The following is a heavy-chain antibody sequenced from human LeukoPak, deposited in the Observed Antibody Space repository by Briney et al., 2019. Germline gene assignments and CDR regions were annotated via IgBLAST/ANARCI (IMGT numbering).Heavy chain of an antibody. V-gene: IGHV4-59*01. CDR2: IYYSGST. CDR3: ARMSRFSWTPYYFDY. Sequence: SETLSLTCTVSGASITSYYWSWNRQPPGKGLEWIGYIYYSGSTNYNPSPKSRVTISLDTSKTQFSLNVSSVTAADTAVYYCARMSRFSWTPYYFDYWSQGTLVIVSS. D-gene: IGHD3/OR15-3a*01. J-gene: IGHJ4*02. CDR1: GASITSYY.